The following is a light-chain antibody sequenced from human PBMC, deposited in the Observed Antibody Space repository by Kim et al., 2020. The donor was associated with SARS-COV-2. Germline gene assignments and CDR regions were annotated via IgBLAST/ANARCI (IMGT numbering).Light chain of an antibody. Sequence: ELTQPPSASGTPGQRVTISCSGSSSNIGSNPVNWYQQFPGTAPKLLIYTNNQWPSGVPDRFSGSKSGTSASLAISGLQSEDEADYYCAAWDDSLNGVVFGGGTQLSVL. CDR3: AAWDDSLNGVV. CDR2: TNN. J-gene: IGLJ2*01. CDR1: SSNIGSNP. V-gene: IGLV1-44*01.